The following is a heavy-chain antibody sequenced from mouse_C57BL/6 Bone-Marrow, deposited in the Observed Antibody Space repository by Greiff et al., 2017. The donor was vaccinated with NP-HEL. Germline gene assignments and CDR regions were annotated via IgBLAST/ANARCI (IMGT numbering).Heavy chain of an antibody. D-gene: IGHD1-1*01. J-gene: IGHJ3*01. CDR2: IYPGSGST. V-gene: IGHV1-55*01. CDR3: ARKAGSSTGFAY. Sequence: QVQLQHPGAELVKPGASVKMSCKASGYTFTSYWITWVKQRPGQGLEWIGDIYPGSGSTNYNEKFKSKATLTVEKSSSTVYLELSRLTSDDSAVYYCARKAGSSTGFAYWGQGTLVTVSA. CDR1: GYTFTSYW.